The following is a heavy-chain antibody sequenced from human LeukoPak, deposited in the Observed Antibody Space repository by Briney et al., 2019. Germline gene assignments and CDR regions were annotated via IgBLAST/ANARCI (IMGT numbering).Heavy chain of an antibody. CDR3: ARAESGAFDY. CDR1: GFTFSSYA. V-gene: IGHV3-30-3*01. D-gene: IGHD3-10*01. J-gene: IGHJ4*02. CDR2: ISYDGSNK. Sequence: PGRSLRLSCAASGFTFSSYAMHWVRQAPGKGLEWVAVISYDGSNKYYADSVKGRFTISRDNSKNTLYLQMNSLRAEDTAVYYCARAESGAFDYWGQGTLVTVSS.